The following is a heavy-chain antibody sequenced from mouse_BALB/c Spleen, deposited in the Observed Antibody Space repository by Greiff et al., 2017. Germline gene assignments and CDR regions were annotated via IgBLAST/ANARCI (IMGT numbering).Heavy chain of an antibody. CDR3: ARGGYYDY. D-gene: IGHD2-3*01. CDR2: ISYSGST. Sequence: DVQLQESGPGLVKPSQSLSLTCTVTGYSITSDYAWYWIRQFPGNKLEWMGYISYSGSTSYNPSLKSRISITRDTSKNQFFLQLNSVTTEDTATYYCARGGYYDYWGQGTTLTVSS. CDR1: GYSITSDYA. V-gene: IGHV3-2*02. J-gene: IGHJ2*01.